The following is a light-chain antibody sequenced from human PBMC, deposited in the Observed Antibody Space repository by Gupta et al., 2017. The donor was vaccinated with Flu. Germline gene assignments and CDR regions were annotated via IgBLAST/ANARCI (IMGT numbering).Light chain of an antibody. CDR3: SSYTSTSMI. J-gene: IGLJ2*01. Sequence: SAPPQPAPLFWAPCNTDTLSLTGTSRDIGGYNYVSWYQQHPGKAPKLMIYEVSNRPSGVSNRFSASKSGNTASLTISGLQAEDEADYYCSSYTSTSMIFGGGTTLTVL. CDR1: SRDIGGYNY. CDR2: EVS. V-gene: IGLV2-14*01.